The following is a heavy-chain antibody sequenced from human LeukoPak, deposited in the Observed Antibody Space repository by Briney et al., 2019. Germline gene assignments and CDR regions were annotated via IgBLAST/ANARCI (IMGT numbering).Heavy chain of an antibody. J-gene: IGHJ6*02. D-gene: IGHD3-3*01. Sequence: SETLSLTCTVSGGSISSSSYYWGWIRQPPGKGLEWIGSIYYSGSTYYNPSLKSRVTISVDTSKNQFSLKLSSVTAADTAVYYCARDPDSQGWDFWSGYVRALYGMDVWGQGTTVTVSS. CDR3: ARDPDSQGWDFWSGYVRALYGMDV. CDR1: GGSISSSSYY. CDR2: IYYSGST. V-gene: IGHV4-39*07.